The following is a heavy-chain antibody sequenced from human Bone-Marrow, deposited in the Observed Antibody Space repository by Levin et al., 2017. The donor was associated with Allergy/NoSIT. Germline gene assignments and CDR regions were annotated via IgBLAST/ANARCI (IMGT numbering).Heavy chain of an antibody. V-gene: IGHV4-38-2*02. D-gene: IGHD3-3*01. CDR3: AGDVFAGSGHYQSYYYYYMDV. J-gene: IGHJ6*03. Sequence: SETLSLTCNVSGFSISRGYYWGWIRQPPGKGLEWIGSINHSGTTHFQPSLQSRVTISVDTSTNQFSLKVRSVTAADTAVYFCAGDVFAGSGHYQSYYYYYMDVWGKGTTVTVSS. CDR2: INHSGTT. CDR1: GFSISRGYY.